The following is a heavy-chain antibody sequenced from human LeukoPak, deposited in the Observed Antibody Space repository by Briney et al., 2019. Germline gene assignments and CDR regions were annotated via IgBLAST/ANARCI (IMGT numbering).Heavy chain of an antibody. CDR1: GYTFTSYG. D-gene: IGHD4-11*01. V-gene: IGHV1-8*02. Sequence: ASVKVSCKASGYTFTSYGISWVRQAPGQGLEWMGWMNPNSGNTGYAQKFQGRVTMTRNTSISTAYMELSSLRSEDTAVYYCARGNSPDYYYYYMDVWGKGTTVTISS. J-gene: IGHJ6*03. CDR3: ARGNSPDYYYYYMDV. CDR2: MNPNSGNT.